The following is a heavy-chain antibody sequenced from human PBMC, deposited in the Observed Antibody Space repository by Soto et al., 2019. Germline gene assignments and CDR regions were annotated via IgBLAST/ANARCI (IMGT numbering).Heavy chain of an antibody. Sequence: QVQLVQSGAEVKKPGSSVKVSCKASGGTFSSYTISWVRQAPGQGLEWMGRIIPILGIANYAQKFQGRVTITADKSTSTAYMELSSLRSEDTAVYYCARGVTYYYGSGSYLGTHNWFDPWGQGTLVTVSS. CDR2: IIPILGIA. D-gene: IGHD3-10*01. CDR1: GGTFSSYT. J-gene: IGHJ5*02. V-gene: IGHV1-69*02. CDR3: ARGVTYYYGSGSYLGTHNWFDP.